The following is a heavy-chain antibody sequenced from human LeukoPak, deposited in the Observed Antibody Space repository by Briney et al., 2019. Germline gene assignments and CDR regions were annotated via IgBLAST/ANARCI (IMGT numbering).Heavy chain of an antibody. Sequence: ASVKVSCKASGYIFTSYGISWVRQAPGQGLEWMGWINAYIGSTNYAQKFQDRVTMTTDTSTSTAYMELRSLRSDDTAVYYCARLEEKLELRLDPWGQGTLVTVSS. J-gene: IGHJ5*02. CDR3: ARLEEKLELRLDP. CDR2: INAYIGST. V-gene: IGHV1-18*01. CDR1: GYIFTSYG. D-gene: IGHD1-7*01.